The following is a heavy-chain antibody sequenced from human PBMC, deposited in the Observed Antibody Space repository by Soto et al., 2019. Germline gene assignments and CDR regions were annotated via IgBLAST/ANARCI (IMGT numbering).Heavy chain of an antibody. Sequence: EVQLLESGGGLVQPGGSLRLSCAASGFTFSDHAMSWVRQAPGKGLEWVSAISGGGGVPYYIDSVKGRFTISRDTSEKTVYLQMNSLRAEDTAIYYCARDLRYNWNLAAPGGLDYWGQGTLVTVSS. CDR2: ISGGGGVP. CDR1: GFTFSDHA. D-gene: IGHD1-20*01. V-gene: IGHV3-23*01. CDR3: ARDLRYNWNLAAPGGLDY. J-gene: IGHJ4*02.